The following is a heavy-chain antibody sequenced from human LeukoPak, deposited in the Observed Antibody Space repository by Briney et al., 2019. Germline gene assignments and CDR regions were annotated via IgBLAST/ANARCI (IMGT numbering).Heavy chain of an antibody. CDR1: GFTFETFE. J-gene: IGHJ4*02. D-gene: IGHD6-19*01. CDR3: VKGGWLDD. Sequence: QSGGSLRLSCIAPGFTFETFEMSWVRQPPGKGLEWVSIIRPTDGSTDYADSVKGRFTVSRDNSRNTLFLQMNRLTVADTAVYYCVKGGWLDDWGQGILVTVSS. CDR2: IRPTDGST. V-gene: IGHV3-23*01.